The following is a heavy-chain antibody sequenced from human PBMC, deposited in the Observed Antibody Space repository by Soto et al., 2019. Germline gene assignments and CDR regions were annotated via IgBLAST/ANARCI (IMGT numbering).Heavy chain of an antibody. CDR3: ARMVQYSYGYEDYYGMDV. V-gene: IGHV4-4*02. CDR2: IYHSGST. J-gene: IGHJ6*02. D-gene: IGHD5-18*01. Sequence: SDTLSLTCAVSGGSISSSNWWSWVRQPPGKGLEWIGEIYHSGSTNYNPSLKSRVTISVDKSKNQFSLKLSSVTAADTAVYYCARMVQYSYGYEDYYGMDVWGQGTTVTGSS. CDR1: GGSISSSNW.